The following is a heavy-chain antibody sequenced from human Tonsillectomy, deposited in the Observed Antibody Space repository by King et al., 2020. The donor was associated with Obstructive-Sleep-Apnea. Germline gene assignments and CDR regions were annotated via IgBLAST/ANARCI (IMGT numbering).Heavy chain of an antibody. D-gene: IGHD5-18*01. V-gene: IGHV3-23*04. Sequence: VQLVESGGGLVQPGGSLRLSCAASGFTFSSYAMSWVRQAPGKGLEWVSAISGSGGSTYYADSVKGRFTISRDNSKNTLDLQMNSRRAEDTAVYYCAKAQYSYGTNFDYWGQGTLVTVSS. CDR2: ISGSGGST. CDR3: AKAQYSYGTNFDY. J-gene: IGHJ4*02. CDR1: GFTFSSYA.